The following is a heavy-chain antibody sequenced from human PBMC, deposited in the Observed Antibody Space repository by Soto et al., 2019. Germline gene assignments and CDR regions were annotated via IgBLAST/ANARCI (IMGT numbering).Heavy chain of an antibody. CDR1: GGSFSGYY. CDR2: INHSGST. D-gene: IGHD4-17*01. J-gene: IGHJ6*03. Sequence: PSETLSLTCAVYGGSFSGYYWSWIRQPPGKGLEWIGEINHSGSTNYNPSLKSRVTISVDTSKNQFSLKLSSVTAADTAVYYCARSHDYGDYVHYYYYMDVWGKGTTVTVSS. CDR3: ARSHDYGDYVHYYYYMDV. V-gene: IGHV4-34*01.